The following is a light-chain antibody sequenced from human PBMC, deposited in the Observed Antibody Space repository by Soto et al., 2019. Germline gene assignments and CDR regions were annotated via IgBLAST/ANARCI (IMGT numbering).Light chain of an antibody. CDR3: QQYTEWPPWT. CDR2: GAS. J-gene: IGKJ1*01. Sequence: EVVLTQSPGTLSLSPGERATLSCRASQSVSSSLAWYQQKPGQAPRLLIYGASTRATGFPARFSGSGSGTEFTLTISSLQSEDFAVYYCQQYTEWPPWTFGQGTKVDIK. CDR1: QSVSSS. V-gene: IGKV3-15*01.